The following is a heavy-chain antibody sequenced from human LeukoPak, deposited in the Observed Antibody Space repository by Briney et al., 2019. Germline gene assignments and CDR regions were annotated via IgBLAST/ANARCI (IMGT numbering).Heavy chain of an antibody. CDR1: GFTFSSYA. CDR3: ARTYYYDSSGYYYPIDY. D-gene: IGHD3-22*01. Sequence: PGRSLRLSCAASGFTFSSYAMHWVRQAPGKGLEWVAVISYDGSNKYYADSVKGRFTISRDNSKNTLYLQMNSLRAEDTAVYYCARTYYYDSSGYYYPIDYWGQGTLVTVSS. J-gene: IGHJ4*02. V-gene: IGHV3-30-3*01. CDR2: ISYDGSNK.